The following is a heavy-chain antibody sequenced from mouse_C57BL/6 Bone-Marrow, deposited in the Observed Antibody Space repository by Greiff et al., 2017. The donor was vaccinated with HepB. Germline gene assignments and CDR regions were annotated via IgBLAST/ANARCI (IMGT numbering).Heavy chain of an antibody. CDR3: VRQGGLRPWFAY. J-gene: IGHJ3*01. D-gene: IGHD2-4*01. CDR2: IRSKSNNYAT. Sequence: DVQLQESGGGLVQPKGSLKLSCAASGFSFNTYAMNWVRQAPGKGLEWVARIRSKSNNYATYYADSVKDRFTISRDDSESMLYLQMNNLKTEDTAMYYCVRQGGLRPWFAYWGQGTLVTVSA. V-gene: IGHV10-1*01. CDR1: GFSFNTYA.